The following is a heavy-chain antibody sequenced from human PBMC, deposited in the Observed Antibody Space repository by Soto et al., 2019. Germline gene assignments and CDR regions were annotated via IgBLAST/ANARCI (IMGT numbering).Heavy chain of an antibody. Sequence: LRLSCAASGFTFSSYSMNWVRQAPGKGLEWVSSISSSSSYIYYADSVKGRFTISRDNAKNSLYLQMNSLRAEDTAVYYCARDRYYDFWSGSTYYYYGMDVWGQGTTVTVS. D-gene: IGHD3-3*01. CDR3: ARDRYYDFWSGSTYYYYGMDV. CDR2: ISSSSSYI. CDR1: GFTFSSYS. V-gene: IGHV3-21*01. J-gene: IGHJ6*02.